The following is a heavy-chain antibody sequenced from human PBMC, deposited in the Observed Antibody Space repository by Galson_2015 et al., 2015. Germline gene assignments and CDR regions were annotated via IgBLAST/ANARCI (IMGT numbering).Heavy chain of an antibody. CDR2: ISGSGGST. D-gene: IGHD6-13*01. J-gene: IGHJ5*02. Sequence: SLRLSCAASGFTFSSYAMSWVRQAPGKGLEWVSAISGSGGSTYYADSVKGRFTISRDNSKNTLYLQMNSLRAEDTAVYYCAKAHRSLYSSSLFNWFDPWGQGTLVTVSS. CDR1: GFTFSSYA. V-gene: IGHV3-23*01. CDR3: AKAHRSLYSSSLFNWFDP.